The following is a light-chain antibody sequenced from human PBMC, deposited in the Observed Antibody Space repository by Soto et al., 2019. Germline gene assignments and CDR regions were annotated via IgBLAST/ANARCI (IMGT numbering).Light chain of an antibody. CDR2: RNN. CDR1: SSNIGSNY. J-gene: IGLJ2*01. Sequence: QSVLTQPPSASGTPGQRVTISCSGSSSNIGSNYVFWYQHLPGTAPKLLIYRNNQRPSGVPDRFSGSKSGTSASLAISGLRSEDETDYYCAAWDDSLSGVVFGGGTKVIVL. CDR3: AAWDDSLSGVV. V-gene: IGLV1-47*01.